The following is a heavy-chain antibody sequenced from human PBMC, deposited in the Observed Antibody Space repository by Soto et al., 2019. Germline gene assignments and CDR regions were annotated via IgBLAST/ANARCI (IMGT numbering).Heavy chain of an antibody. V-gene: IGHV3-7*01. CDR1: GFTFSNYW. CDR2: IKQDGNEK. CDR3: ARDVDHSVVDTVIRPCDF. D-gene: IGHD2-21*02. Sequence: PGGSLRLSCAASGFTFSNYWMSWVRQAPGKGLEWVANIKQDGNEKYYVDFVKGRFTISRDNAKNSLFLQMNSLSAEDTAVYLCARDVDHSVVDTVIRPCDFWGQGTLVTVSS. J-gene: IGHJ4*02.